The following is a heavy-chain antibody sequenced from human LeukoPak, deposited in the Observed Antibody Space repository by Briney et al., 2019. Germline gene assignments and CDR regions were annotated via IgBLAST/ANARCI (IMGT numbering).Heavy chain of an antibody. Sequence: GESLKISCAASGFTFSSYSMNWVRQAPGKGLEWVSSISSSSSHIYYADSVKGRFTISRDNAKNSLYLQMNSLRAEDTAVYYCARGVGATTVDYWGQGTLVTVSS. J-gene: IGHJ4*02. V-gene: IGHV3-21*01. CDR3: ARGVGATTVDY. D-gene: IGHD1-26*01. CDR2: ISSSSSHI. CDR1: GFTFSSYS.